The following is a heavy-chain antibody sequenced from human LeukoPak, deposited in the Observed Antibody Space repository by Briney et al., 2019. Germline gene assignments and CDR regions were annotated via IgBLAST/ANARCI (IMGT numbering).Heavy chain of an antibody. D-gene: IGHD2-15*01. CDR1: GGTFSSYA. J-gene: IGHJ5*02. V-gene: IGHV1-69*13. CDR2: IIPIFGTA. CDR3: ARDAGYCSGGSCYSRLDP. Sequence: SVKVSCKASGGTFSSYAISWVRQAPGQGLEWMGGIIPIFGTANYAQKFQGRVTIAADESTSTAYMELSSLRSEDTAVYYCARDAGYCSGGSCYSRLDPWGQGTLVTVSS.